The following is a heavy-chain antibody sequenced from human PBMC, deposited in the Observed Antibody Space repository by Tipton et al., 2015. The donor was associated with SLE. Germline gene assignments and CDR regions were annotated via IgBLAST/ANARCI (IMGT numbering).Heavy chain of an antibody. CDR1: GFTFSNYG. J-gene: IGHJ3*01. CDR2: IQNDGSNK. Sequence: SLRLSCGASGFTFSNYGMHWVRQAPGKGLEWLTFIQNDGSNKYYADSVKGRFTISRDNSKNTVSLQMNSLRPEDTAVYYCATLSGRDMWGQGTMVTVPS. V-gene: IGHV3-30*02. D-gene: IGHD6-19*01. CDR3: ATLSGRDM.